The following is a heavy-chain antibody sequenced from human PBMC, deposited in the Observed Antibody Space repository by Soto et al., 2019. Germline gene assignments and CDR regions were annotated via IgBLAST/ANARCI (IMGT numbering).Heavy chain of an antibody. D-gene: IGHD4-17*01. CDR2: ISSSSSTI. CDR1: GFTFSSYS. Sequence: EVQLVESGGGLVQPGGSLRLSCAASGFTFSSYSMNWVRQAPGKGLEWVSYISSSSSTIYYADSVKGRFTISRDNAKNSLYLQMNSLRAEDTAVYYCARETYGDYVYFQHWGQGTLVTVSS. J-gene: IGHJ1*01. V-gene: IGHV3-48*01. CDR3: ARETYGDYVYFQH.